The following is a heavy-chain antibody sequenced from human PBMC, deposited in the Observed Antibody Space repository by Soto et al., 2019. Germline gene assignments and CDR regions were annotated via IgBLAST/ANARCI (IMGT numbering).Heavy chain of an antibody. D-gene: IGHD4-17*01. CDR3: ARADYGDYVLGGGEADWYFDL. Sequence: QVQLVQSGAEVKKPGSSVKVSCKASGGTFSSYTISWVRQAPGQGLEWMGRIIPILGIANYAQKFQGRVTITADTSTSTAYMELSSLSSDDTDVDYWARADYGDYVLGGGEADWYFDLWGRGTLVTVAS. J-gene: IGHJ2*01. CDR1: GGTFSSYT. CDR2: IIPILGIA. V-gene: IGHV1-69*02.